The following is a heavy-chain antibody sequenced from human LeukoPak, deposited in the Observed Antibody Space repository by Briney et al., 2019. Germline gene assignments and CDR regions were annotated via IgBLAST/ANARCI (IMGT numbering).Heavy chain of an antibody. CDR3: ARGSSPSYPLDY. CDR2: VYYSGTT. D-gene: IGHD2-2*01. Sequence: PSETLSLTCTVSGGSISTYYWSWIRQPPGKGLEWIGYVYYSGTTNYKYKSSLKSRVTISVDTSKNQFSLRLSSVTAADTAVYYCARGSSPSYPLDYWGQGTLVTVSS. V-gene: IGHV4-59*08. J-gene: IGHJ4*02. CDR1: GGSISTYY.